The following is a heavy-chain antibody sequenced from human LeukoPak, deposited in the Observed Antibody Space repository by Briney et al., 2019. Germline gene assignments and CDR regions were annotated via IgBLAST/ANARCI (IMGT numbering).Heavy chain of an antibody. CDR1: GYTFIIYS. Sequence: ASVTVSFTASGYTFIIYSMNWVRQAPGQGLEWMGWINTNTGNPTYSQGFTGRFVFSLDTSVSTAYLQISSLKAEDTAVYYCARSIGAAGYMDVWGKGTTVTVSS. J-gene: IGHJ6*03. D-gene: IGHD6-13*01. V-gene: IGHV7-4-1*02. CDR3: ARSIGAAGYMDV. CDR2: INTNTGNP.